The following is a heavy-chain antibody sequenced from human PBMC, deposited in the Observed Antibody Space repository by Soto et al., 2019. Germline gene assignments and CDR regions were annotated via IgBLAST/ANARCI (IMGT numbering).Heavy chain of an antibody. D-gene: IGHD2-15*01. V-gene: IGHV1-69*12. Sequence: QVQLVQSGAEVKKPGSSVKVSCKASGGTFSSYAISWVRQAPGQGLEWMGGIIPIFGTANYAQKFQGRVTITADESTSTAYMGLSSLRSEDTAVYYCAREGTYCSGGSCYRYYFDYWGQGTLVTVSS. CDR3: AREGTYCSGGSCYRYYFDY. CDR2: IIPIFGTA. J-gene: IGHJ4*02. CDR1: GGTFSSYA.